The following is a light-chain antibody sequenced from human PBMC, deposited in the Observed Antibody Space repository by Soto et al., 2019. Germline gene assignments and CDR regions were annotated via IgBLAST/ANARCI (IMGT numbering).Light chain of an antibody. CDR1: QSISSW. Sequence: DSKMTQSPATRSASVGDRVTITCRASQSISSWLAWYQQKPGKAPKLLIYKASSLESGVPSRFSGSGSGTEFTLTISSLQPDDFATYYCQQYNSYSPWTFGQ. CDR2: KAS. CDR3: QQYNSYSPWT. J-gene: IGKJ1*01. V-gene: IGKV1-5*03.